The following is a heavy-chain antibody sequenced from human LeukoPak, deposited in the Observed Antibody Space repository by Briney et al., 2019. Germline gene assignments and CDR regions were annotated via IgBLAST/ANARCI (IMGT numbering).Heavy chain of an antibody. J-gene: IGHJ4*02. V-gene: IGHV4-39*07. CDR1: GGSISSSSYY. Sequence: PSETLSLTCTVSGGSISSSSYYWGWIRQPPGKGLEWIGSIYYSGSTYYNPSLKGRVTISVDTSKNQFSLKLSSVTAADTAVYYCARLRIRYLRVGYFDYWGQGTLVTVSS. D-gene: IGHD3-9*01. CDR3: ARLRIRYLRVGYFDY. CDR2: IYYSGST.